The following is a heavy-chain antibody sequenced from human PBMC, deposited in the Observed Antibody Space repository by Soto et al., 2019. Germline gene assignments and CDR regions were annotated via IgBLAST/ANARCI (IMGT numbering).Heavy chain of an antibody. CDR1: GVTVSSNY. Sequence: GGSLRLSCAASGVTVSSNYMSWVRQAPGKGLEWVSVIYSGGSTYYADSVKGRFTISRDNSKNTVYLQMSSLRVEDTAVYYCVKGEYYYDSSGYYPFDYWGQGTLVTVSS. V-gene: IGHV3-66*01. D-gene: IGHD3-22*01. CDR2: IYSGGST. J-gene: IGHJ4*02. CDR3: VKGEYYYDSSGYYPFDY.